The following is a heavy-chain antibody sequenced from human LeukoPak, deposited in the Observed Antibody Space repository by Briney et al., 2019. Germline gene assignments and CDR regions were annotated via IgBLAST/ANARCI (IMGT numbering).Heavy chain of an antibody. CDR2: INPSSGGT. J-gene: IGHJ4*02. D-gene: IGHD4-17*01. V-gene: IGHV1-2*02. CDR3: ARSEGMTTVTRRNSYFDY. Sequence: GASVKVSCKASGYTFTGYYMHWVRQAPGQGLEWMGWINPSSGGTNYAQKFQGRVTMTRDTSISTAYMELSRLRSDDTAVYYCARSEGMTTVTRRNSYFDYWGQGTLGTVSS. CDR1: GYTFTGYY.